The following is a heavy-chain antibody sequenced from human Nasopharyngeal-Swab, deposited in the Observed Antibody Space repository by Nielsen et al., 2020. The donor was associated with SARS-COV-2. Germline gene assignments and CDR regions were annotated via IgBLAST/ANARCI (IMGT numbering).Heavy chain of an antibody. Sequence: SETLSLTCTVSGGSISSYYWSWIRQPPGKGLEWIGYICYSGSTNYNPSLKSRVTISVDTSKNQFSLKLSSVTAADTAVYYCARESDYYDSSGSLGDAFDIWGQGTMVTVSS. CDR2: ICYSGST. V-gene: IGHV4-59*01. CDR3: ARESDYYDSSGSLGDAFDI. CDR1: GGSISSYY. D-gene: IGHD3-22*01. J-gene: IGHJ3*02.